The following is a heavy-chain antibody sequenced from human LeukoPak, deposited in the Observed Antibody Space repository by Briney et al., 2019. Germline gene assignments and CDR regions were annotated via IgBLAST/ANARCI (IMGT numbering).Heavy chain of an antibody. Sequence: GALRLSCAASGFTFSSYEMNWVRQAPGKGLEWVSYISSSGSTIYYADSVKGRFTISRDNAKNSLYLQMNSLRAEDTAVYYCARAEYYDFWSGYSTRGMDVWGQGTTVTVSS. CDR3: ARAEYYDFWSGYSTRGMDV. J-gene: IGHJ6*02. CDR2: ISSSGSTI. V-gene: IGHV3-48*03. D-gene: IGHD3-3*01. CDR1: GFTFSSYE.